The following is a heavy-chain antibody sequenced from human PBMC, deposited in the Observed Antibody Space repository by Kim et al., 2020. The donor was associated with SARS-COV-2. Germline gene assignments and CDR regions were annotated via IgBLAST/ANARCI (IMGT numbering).Heavy chain of an antibody. D-gene: IGHD6-13*01. J-gene: IGHJ4*02. Sequence: GGSLRLSCAASGFTFSSYAMHWVRQAPGKGLEWVAVISYDGSNKYYADSAKGRFTISRDNSKNTLFLQMNSLRAEDTAVYYCARASGIAAAGTFWGQGTLVTVSS. CDR1: GFTFSSYA. CDR3: ARASGIAAAGTF. V-gene: IGHV3-30*04. CDR2: ISYDGSNK.